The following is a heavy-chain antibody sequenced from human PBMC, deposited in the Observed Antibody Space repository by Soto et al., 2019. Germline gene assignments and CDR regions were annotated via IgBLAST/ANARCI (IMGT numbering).Heavy chain of an antibody. V-gene: IGHV3-53*01. CDR2: IYSGGST. J-gene: IGHJ6*02. Sequence: GGSLRLSCAASGFTVSSNYMSWVRQAPGKGLEWVSVIYSGGSTYYADSVKGRFTISRDNSKNTLYLQMNSLRAEDTAVYYCAATMVRGAYYYYGMDVWRQGTTVTVSS. D-gene: IGHD3-10*01. CDR3: AATMVRGAYYYYGMDV. CDR1: GFTVSSNY.